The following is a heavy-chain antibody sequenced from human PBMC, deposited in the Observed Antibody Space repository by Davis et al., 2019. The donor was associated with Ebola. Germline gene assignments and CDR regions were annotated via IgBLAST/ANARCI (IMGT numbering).Heavy chain of an antibody. D-gene: IGHD1-26*01. CDR3: AREGTHSQGRGLDV. Sequence: PSEILSLTCNVSGDSIRNYFWTWVRQPAGKGLEWIGRMYTDVAANYNPALESRVTVSVDTSKNQFSLKMTSVTAADTAVYYCAREGTHSQGRGLDVWGRGTAVTVSS. CDR1: GDSIRNYF. V-gene: IGHV4-4*07. J-gene: IGHJ6*02. CDR2: MYTDVAA.